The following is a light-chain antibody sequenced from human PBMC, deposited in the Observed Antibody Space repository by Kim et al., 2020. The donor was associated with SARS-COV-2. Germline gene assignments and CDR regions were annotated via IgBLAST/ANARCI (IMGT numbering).Light chain of an antibody. J-gene: IGLJ2*01. V-gene: IGLV3-1*01. CDR1: KLGDKN. Sequence: SVAPGQAANIACSGGKLGDKNACWYQQKPGQAPVLVIYQDSERPAGIPERFSGSNSGNTATLTIRGTQAMDEADYYCQAWDSSTVVFGEGTQLTVL. CDR3: QAWDSSTVV. CDR2: QDS.